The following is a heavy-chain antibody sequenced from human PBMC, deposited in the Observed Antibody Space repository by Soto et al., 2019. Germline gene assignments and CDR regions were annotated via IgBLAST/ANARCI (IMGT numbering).Heavy chain of an antibody. CDR1: GLSLRTTGVG. J-gene: IGHJ6*02. V-gene: IGHV2-5*02. CDR2: LYWDDDK. Sequence: QITLKESGPTLVKPTQTLTLTCTFSGLSLRTTGVGVGWVRQPPGKALEWLALLYWDDDKRYSPSLKSRLPITKTTSEKQVGLPMTNRDTVDSATYYCVQGRCGGESLQIYSSHSYYGVDVWGQGTTVTVSS. CDR3: VQGRCGGESLQIYSSHSYYGVDV. D-gene: IGHD2-21*01.